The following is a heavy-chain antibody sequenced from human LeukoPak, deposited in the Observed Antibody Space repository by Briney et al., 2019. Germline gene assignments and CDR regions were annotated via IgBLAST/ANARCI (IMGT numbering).Heavy chain of an antibody. J-gene: IGHJ4*02. V-gene: IGHV7-4-1*02. CDR1: GYTFSSYT. CDR3: VRQYSGYESLYFDS. Sequence: ASVKVSCKASGYTFSSYTLSWLRQAPGQGREWMGWINTYTGTPTYAQGFTGRFVFSLDSSVSTAYLQINSLKAEDIAVYYCVRQYSGYESLYFDSWGQGTLVTVSS. D-gene: IGHD5-12*01. CDR2: INTYTGTP.